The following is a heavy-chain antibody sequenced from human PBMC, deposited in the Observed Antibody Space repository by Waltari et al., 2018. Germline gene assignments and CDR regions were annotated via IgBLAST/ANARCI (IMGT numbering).Heavy chain of an antibody. CDR2: IRYDGSNK. CDR3: AKDMGIVVVGIDY. J-gene: IGHJ4*02. V-gene: IGHV3-30*02. CDR1: GFPFSSYG. Sequence: QVQLVESGGGVVQPGGSLRLSCAASGFPFSSYGMHWVRQAPGKGLEWVAFIRYDGSNKYYADSVKGRFTISRDNSKNTLYLQMNSLRAEDTAVYYCAKDMGIVVVGIDYWGQGTLVTVSS. D-gene: IGHD3-22*01.